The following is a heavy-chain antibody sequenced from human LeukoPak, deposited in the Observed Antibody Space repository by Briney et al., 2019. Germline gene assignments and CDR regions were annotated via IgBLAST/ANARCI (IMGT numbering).Heavy chain of an antibody. CDR3: ARGGSSSVPDY. CDR1: GFTFDDYA. V-gene: IGHV3-53*01. D-gene: IGHD6-13*01. J-gene: IGHJ4*02. CDR2: IYSGGST. Sequence: GGSLRLSCAASGFTFDDYAMHWVRQAPGKGLEWVSVIYSGGSTYYADSVKGRFTISRDNSKNTLYLQMNSLRAEDTAVYYCARGGSSSVPDYWGQGTLVTVSS.